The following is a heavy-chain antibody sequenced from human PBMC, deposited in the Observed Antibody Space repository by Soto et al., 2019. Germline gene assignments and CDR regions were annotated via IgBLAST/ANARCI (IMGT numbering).Heavy chain of an antibody. V-gene: IGHV4-39*01. CDR3: GRHVYGSGVVRYLDL. Sequence: SETLSLTCTVSGGSISSSTYYWGWIRQPTGKRLERIGSIYYSGSTYYNQSLKSRVTISVDTSKNKYSMNLNSVTAADTAVYYRGRHVYGSGVVRYLDLWGRGTL. J-gene: IGHJ2*01. CDR2: IYYSGST. CDR1: GGSISSSTYY. D-gene: IGHD3-10*01.